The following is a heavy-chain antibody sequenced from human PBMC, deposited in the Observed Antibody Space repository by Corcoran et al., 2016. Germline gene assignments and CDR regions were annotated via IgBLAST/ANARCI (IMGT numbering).Heavy chain of an antibody. CDR1: GGSISSNSHY. Sequence: QLQLQESGPGLVKPSETLSLTCTVSGGSISSNSHYWGWIRQPPGKGLEWIGSIYYSGGTYYTPSLKSRVTISVDTSKNQFSLKVSSVTAAATAVYYCARVFLSHYYYYYGMDVWGQGTTVTVSS. CDR3: ARVFLSHYYYYYGMDV. CDR2: IYYSGGT. V-gene: IGHV4-39*07. J-gene: IGHJ6*02.